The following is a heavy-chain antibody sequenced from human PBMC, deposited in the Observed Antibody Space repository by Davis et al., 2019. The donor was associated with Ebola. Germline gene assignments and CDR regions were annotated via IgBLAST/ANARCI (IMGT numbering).Heavy chain of an antibody. Sequence: ASVKVSCKASGYTFTSYGISWVRQAPGQGLEWMGWISAYNGNTNYAQKLQGRVTMTTDTSTSTAYMELRSLRSDDTAVYYCARDGGGGYSYGGYYGMDVWGQGTTVTVSS. CDR2: ISAYNGNT. J-gene: IGHJ6*02. CDR1: GYTFTSYG. V-gene: IGHV1-18*01. CDR3: ARDGGGGYSYGGYYGMDV. D-gene: IGHD5-18*01.